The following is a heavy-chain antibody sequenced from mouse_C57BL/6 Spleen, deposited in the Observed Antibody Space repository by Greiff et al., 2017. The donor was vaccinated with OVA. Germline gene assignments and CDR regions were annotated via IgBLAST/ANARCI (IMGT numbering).Heavy chain of an antibody. CDR3: ARGALYYYYFDY. V-gene: IGHV5-16*01. Sequence: DVKLVESEGGLVQPGSSMKLSCTASGFTFSDYYMAWVRQVPEKGLEWVANINYDGSSTYYLDSLKSRFIISRDNAKNILYLQMSSLKSEDTATYYCARGALYYYYFDYWGQGTTLTVSS. D-gene: IGHD1-1*01. CDR1: GFTFSDYY. CDR2: INYDGSST. J-gene: IGHJ2*01.